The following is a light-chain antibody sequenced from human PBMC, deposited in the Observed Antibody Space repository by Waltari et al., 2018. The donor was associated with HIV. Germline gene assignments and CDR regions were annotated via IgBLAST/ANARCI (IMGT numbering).Light chain of an antibody. V-gene: IGLV1-40*01. CDR3: QSYDSSLSSSV. CDR1: SSNIGAGYD. J-gene: IGLJ3*02. CDR2: TNS. Sequence: QSVLTQPPSVSGAPGQRVTISCAGSSSNIGAGYDVHWYQQLPGPAPKLLIHTNSKRPSGFPDRFSGSKSGTLASLAITGLQAEDEADYYCQSYDSSLSSSVFGGGTKLTVL.